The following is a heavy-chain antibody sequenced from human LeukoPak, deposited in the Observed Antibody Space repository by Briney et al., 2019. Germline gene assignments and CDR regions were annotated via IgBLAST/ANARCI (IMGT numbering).Heavy chain of an antibody. CDR3: ASQFTTAGTGVDY. Sequence: ASVKVSCKASGYTFTSYYMHWVRQAPGQGLEWMGIINPSGGSTSYAQKFQGRVTMTRDMSTSTVYMELSSLRSEDTAVYYCASQFTTAGTGVDYWGQGTLVTASS. D-gene: IGHD6-13*01. CDR1: GYTFTSYY. CDR2: INPSGGST. J-gene: IGHJ4*02. V-gene: IGHV1-46*01.